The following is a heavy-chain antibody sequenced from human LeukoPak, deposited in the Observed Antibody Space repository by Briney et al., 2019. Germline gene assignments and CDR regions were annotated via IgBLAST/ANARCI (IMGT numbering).Heavy chain of an antibody. J-gene: IGHJ4*02. Sequence: SETLSLTCAVYGGSFSGYYWSWIRQPPGKGLEWIGSIYYSGSTNYNPSLKSRVTISVDTSKNQFSLKLSSVTAADTAVYYCARGRYSSGWYEDYWGQGTLVTVSS. CDR2: IYYSGST. D-gene: IGHD6-19*01. V-gene: IGHV4-34*01. CDR3: ARGRYSSGWYEDY. CDR1: GGSFSGYY.